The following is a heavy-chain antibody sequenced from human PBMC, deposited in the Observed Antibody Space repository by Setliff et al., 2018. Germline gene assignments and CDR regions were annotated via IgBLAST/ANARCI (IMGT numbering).Heavy chain of an antibody. D-gene: IGHD6-6*01. V-gene: IGHV4-34*01. J-gene: IGHJ4*02. CDR1: GGSFSDSY. Sequence: PSETLSLTCAASGGSFSDSYWTWIRQPPGKGLEWMGEINHSATTNYNPSLKSRVNISVDTSKNQYSLKLSSVTAADTAVYYCARGRNVAARLYDSWGQGTLVTVSS. CDR3: ARGRNVAARLYDS. CDR2: INHSATT.